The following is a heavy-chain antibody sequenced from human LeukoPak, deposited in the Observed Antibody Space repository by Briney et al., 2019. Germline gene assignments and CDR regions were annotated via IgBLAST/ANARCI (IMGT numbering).Heavy chain of an antibody. CDR1: GGSISSYY. V-gene: IGHV4-59*01. CDR3: ARLSQYCSGGSCYGNYFDY. D-gene: IGHD2-15*01. Sequence: SETLSLTCTVSGGSISSYYWSWIRQPPGKGLEWIGYIYYSGSTNYDPSLKSRVTISVDTSKNQFSLKLSSVTAADTAVYYCARLSQYCSGGSCYGNYFDYWGQGTLVTVSS. J-gene: IGHJ4*02. CDR2: IYYSGST.